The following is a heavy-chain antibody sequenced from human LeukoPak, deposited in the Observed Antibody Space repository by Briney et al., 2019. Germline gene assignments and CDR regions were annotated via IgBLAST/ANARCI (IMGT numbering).Heavy chain of an antibody. V-gene: IGHV1-69*06. CDR1: GGTFSSYA. D-gene: IGHD3-10*01. CDR2: NIPIVGTA. J-gene: IGHJ6*04. CDR3: ARVAISRSELPTQYYYYYGMDV. Sequence: GASVKVSCKASGGTFSSYAISWVRQAPGQGLEWVGGNIPIVGTANYAQKCQGRVTITADKSTSTAYMELSSLRSEDTAVYYCARVAISRSELPTQYYYYYGMDVWGKGTTVTVSS.